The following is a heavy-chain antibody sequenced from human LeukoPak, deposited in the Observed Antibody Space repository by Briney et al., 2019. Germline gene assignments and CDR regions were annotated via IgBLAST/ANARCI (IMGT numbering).Heavy chain of an antibody. CDR2: IIPIFGTA. CDR1: GGTFISYA. CDR3: ARDREPLYSSSWYV. D-gene: IGHD6-13*01. Sequence: GSSVKVSCKASGGTFISYAISWVRQAPGQGLEWMGGIIPIFGTANYAQKFQGRVTITADESTSTAYMELSSLRSEDTAVYYCARDREPLYSSSWYVWGQGTLDTVSS. V-gene: IGHV1-69*01. J-gene: IGHJ4*02.